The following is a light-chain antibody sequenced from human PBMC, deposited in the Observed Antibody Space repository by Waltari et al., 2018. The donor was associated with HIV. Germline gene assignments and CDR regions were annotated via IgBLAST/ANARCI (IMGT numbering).Light chain of an antibody. CDR2: GAS. CDR1: QRINRY. V-gene: IGKV1-39*01. Sequence: IQMSQSPSSLSASVGETVSSTCRASQRINRYLNWYQKKMGEAPRLLVYGASSLQSGVPSRFRGSGSGSEYKLTISNLHSEDFASYFCQQSYGAPFTFGPGSTV. J-gene: IGKJ3*01. CDR3: QQSYGAPFT.